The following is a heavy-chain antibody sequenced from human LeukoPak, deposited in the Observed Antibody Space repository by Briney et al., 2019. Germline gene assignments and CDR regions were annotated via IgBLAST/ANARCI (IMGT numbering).Heavy chain of an antibody. D-gene: IGHD5-12*01. J-gene: IGHJ4*02. V-gene: IGHV1-2*02. CDR2: INPNSGGT. CDR3: ANWAATIRNFNY. Sequence: ASVKVSCKAFGYTFTGYYMHWVRQAPGQGLEWMGWINPNSGGTNYAQKFQGRVTMTRDTSISTAYMELSRLRSDDTAVYYCANWAATIRNFNYWGQGTLVTVSS. CDR1: GYTFTGYY.